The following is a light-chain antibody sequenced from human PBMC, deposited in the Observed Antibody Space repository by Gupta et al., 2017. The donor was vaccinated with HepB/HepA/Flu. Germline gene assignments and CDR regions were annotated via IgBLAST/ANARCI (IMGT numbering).Light chain of an antibody. Sequence: EIVLTQSPSTLSSCPGERGTLSCRASQSIGSYLSWYQQKPGQAPRLLINDASTRATGIPARFSGSGSGTDFTLTNSSLVPEDYAVYYCQQRATWPLTFGGGTKVEIK. CDR3: QQRATWPLT. J-gene: IGKJ4*01. CDR1: QSIGSY. CDR2: DAS. V-gene: IGKV3-11*01.